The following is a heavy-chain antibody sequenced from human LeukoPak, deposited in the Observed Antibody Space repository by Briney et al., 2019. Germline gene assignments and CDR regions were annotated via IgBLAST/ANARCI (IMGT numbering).Heavy chain of an antibody. D-gene: IGHD5-18*01. Sequence: PSETLSLTCTVSGGSISSYYWSWNRQPPGKGLEWIGYIYYSGSTNYNPSLKSRVTISVDTSKNQFSLKLSSVTAADTAVYYCARGVKYSYGLLFDYWGQGTLVTVSS. CDR3: ARGVKYSYGLLFDY. CDR2: IYYSGST. J-gene: IGHJ4*02. CDR1: GGSISSYY. V-gene: IGHV4-59*01.